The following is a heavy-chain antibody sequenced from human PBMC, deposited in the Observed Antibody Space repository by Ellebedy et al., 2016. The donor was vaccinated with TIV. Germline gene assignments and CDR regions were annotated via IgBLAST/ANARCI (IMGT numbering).Heavy chain of an antibody. CDR3: ARDQEWELPNDAFDI. D-gene: IGHD1-26*01. CDR1: GFTFSSYS. J-gene: IGHJ3*02. Sequence: GGSLRLXXAVSGFTFSSYSMNWVRQAPGQGLEWVSSISSSSSYIYYADSVKGRFTISRDNAKNSLYLQMNSLRAEDTAVYYCARDQEWELPNDAFDIWGQGTMVTVSS. V-gene: IGHV3-21*01. CDR2: ISSSSSYI.